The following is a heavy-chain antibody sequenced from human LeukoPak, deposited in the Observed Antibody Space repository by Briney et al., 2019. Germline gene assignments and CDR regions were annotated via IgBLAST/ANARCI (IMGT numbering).Heavy chain of an antibody. J-gene: IGHJ4*02. CDR2: IKQDGSEK. V-gene: IGHV3-7*04. CDR1: GFTFSSYW. D-gene: IGHD3-16*01. CDR3: ARESGQTYGGGLDY. Sequence: PGGSLRLSCAASGFTFSSYWMSWVRQAPGKGLEWVANIKQDGSEKYYVDSVKGRFTISRDNAKNSLYLQMNSLRAEDTAVYYCARESGQTYGGGLDYWGQGTLVTVSS.